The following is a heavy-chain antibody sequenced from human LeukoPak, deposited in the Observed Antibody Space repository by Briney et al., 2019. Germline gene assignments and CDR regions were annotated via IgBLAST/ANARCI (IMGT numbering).Heavy chain of an antibody. V-gene: IGHV4-39*01. J-gene: IGHJ4*02. CDR3: ARQAISITIFGVVIAYFDY. CDR1: GGSISSSSYY. Sequence: PSETLSLTCTVSGGSISSSSYYWGWIRQPPGKGLEWIGSIYYSGSTYYNPPLKSRVTISVDTSKNQFSLKLSSVTAADTAVYYCARQAISITIFGVVIAYFDYWGQGTLVTVSS. CDR2: IYYSGST. D-gene: IGHD3-3*01.